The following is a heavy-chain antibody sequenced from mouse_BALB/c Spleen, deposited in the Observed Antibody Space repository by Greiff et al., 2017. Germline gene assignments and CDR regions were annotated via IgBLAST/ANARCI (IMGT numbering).Heavy chain of an antibody. CDR2: ISYSGST. V-gene: IGHV3-8*02. CDR3: ARGYYDYDDYAMDY. Sequence: EVQLVESGPSLVKPSQTLSLTCSVTGDSITSGYWNWIRKFPGNKLEYMGYISYSGSTYYNPSLKSRISITRDTSKNQYYLQLNSVTTEDTATYYCARGYYDYDDYAMDYWGQGTSVTVSS. D-gene: IGHD2-4*01. J-gene: IGHJ4*01. CDR1: GDSITSGY.